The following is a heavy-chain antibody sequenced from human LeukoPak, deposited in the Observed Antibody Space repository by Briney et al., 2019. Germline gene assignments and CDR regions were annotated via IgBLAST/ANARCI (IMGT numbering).Heavy chain of an antibody. J-gene: IGHJ4*02. CDR2: IHYTGTT. D-gene: IGHD6-19*01. CDR1: GGSISRYY. V-gene: IGHV4-59*12. Sequence: SATLSLTCTVSGGSISRYYWSWIRQPPGQGLEWIGYIHYTGTTEYNPSFKSRVTISVDTSKNQLSLKLSSVTAADTAVYYCAGGGQWLSFDYWGQGTVVTVSS. CDR3: AGGGQWLSFDY.